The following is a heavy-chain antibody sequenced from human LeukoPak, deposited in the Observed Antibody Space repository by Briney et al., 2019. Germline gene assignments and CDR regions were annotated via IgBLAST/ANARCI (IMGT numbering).Heavy chain of an antibody. V-gene: IGHV4-34*01. CDR1: GGSFSGYY. CDR2: INHSGST. Sequence: SETLSLTCAVYGGSFSGYYWSWIRQPPGKGLEWIGEINHSGSTNYNPSLKSRVTISVDTSKNQFSLKLSSVTAADTAVYYCARGRAWIQLWLITYYFDYWGQGTLVTVSS. CDR3: ARGRAWIQLWLITYYFDY. D-gene: IGHD5-18*01. J-gene: IGHJ4*02.